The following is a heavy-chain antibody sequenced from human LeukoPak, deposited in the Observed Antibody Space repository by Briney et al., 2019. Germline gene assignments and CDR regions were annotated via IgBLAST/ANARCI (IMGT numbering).Heavy chain of an antibody. CDR2: IIPIFGTP. J-gene: IGHJ6*03. V-gene: IGHV1-69*05. CDR1: GGTFRTYS. CDR3: ARVDRYHFYLDV. Sequence: GASVKVSCKASGGTFRTYSVTWVRQAPGQGLEWMGGIIPIFGTPNYAQKFQGRVKVTTDDATGTAYMELSSLMSEDTATYYCARVDRYHFYLDVWGKGTPVTVSS.